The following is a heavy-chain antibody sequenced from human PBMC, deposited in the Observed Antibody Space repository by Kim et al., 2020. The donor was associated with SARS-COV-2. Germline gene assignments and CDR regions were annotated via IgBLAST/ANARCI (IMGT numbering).Heavy chain of an antibody. Sequence: GGSLRLSCAASGFTFSSYSMNWVRQAPGKGLEWVSYISSSSSTIYYADSEKGRFTISRDNAKNSLYLQMNSLRDEDTAVYYCWGWFPNYYYYYGMDVWGQGTTVTVSS. CDR2: ISSSSSTI. V-gene: IGHV3-48*02. CDR1: GFTFSSYS. CDR3: WGWFPNYYYYYGMDV. D-gene: IGHD2-15*01. J-gene: IGHJ6*02.